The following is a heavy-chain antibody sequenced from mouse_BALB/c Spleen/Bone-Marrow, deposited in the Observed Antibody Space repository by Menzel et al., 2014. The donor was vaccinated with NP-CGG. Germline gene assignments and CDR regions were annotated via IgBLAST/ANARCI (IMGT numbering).Heavy chain of an antibody. V-gene: IGHV5-17*02. D-gene: IGHD2-3*01. CDR1: GFTFSSFG. Sequence: EVQGVESGGGLVQPGGSRKLPCAASGFTFSSFGMHWVRQAPERGLEWVAYISSGTSTIYYADTVKGRFTISRDNPKNTLFLQMTSLRSEDTAIYYCARDDGYYIRNATDYWGQGTSVTVSS. CDR2: ISSGTSTI. J-gene: IGHJ4*01. CDR3: ARDDGYYIRNATDY.